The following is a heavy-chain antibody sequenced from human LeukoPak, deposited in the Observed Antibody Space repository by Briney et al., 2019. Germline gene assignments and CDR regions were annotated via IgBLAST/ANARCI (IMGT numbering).Heavy chain of an antibody. CDR2: IYTSGST. CDR1: GGSISSYY. D-gene: IGHD3-16*01. Sequence: SETLSLTCTVSGGSISSYYWSWIRQPAGKGLEWIGRIYTSGSTNYNPSLKSRVTMSVDTSKNQFSLKLSSVTAADTAVYYCARNIMITFGGPRDAFDIWGQGTMVTVSS. CDR3: ARNIMITFGGPRDAFDI. V-gene: IGHV4-4*07. J-gene: IGHJ3*02.